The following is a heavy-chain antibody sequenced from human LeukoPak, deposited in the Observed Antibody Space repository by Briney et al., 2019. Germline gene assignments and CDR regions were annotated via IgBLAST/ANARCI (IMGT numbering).Heavy chain of an antibody. Sequence: PSETLSLTCTVSGGSISSYYWSWIRQPPGKGLEWIGYIYYSGSTDYNPSLKSRVTMSVDTSKNQFSLKLSSVTAADTAVYYCARASITRVAFDIWGQGTMVTVSS. CDR1: GGSISSYY. CDR2: IYYSGST. D-gene: IGHD3-10*01. CDR3: ARASITRVAFDI. J-gene: IGHJ3*02. V-gene: IGHV4-59*12.